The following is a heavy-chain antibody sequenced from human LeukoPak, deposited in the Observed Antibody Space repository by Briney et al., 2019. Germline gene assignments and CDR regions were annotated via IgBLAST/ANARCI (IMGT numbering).Heavy chain of an antibody. J-gene: IGHJ4*02. CDR2: ISESGTIK. CDR3: VTVSGYDFGDEGHYYFDY. V-gene: IGHV3-11*01. D-gene: IGHD5-12*01. Sequence: GRSLSLSCAASGFIVSDYYMSWVRQAPGEWRGCVSFISESGTIKHYADSVKGRFTISRDNAKNSLFLHMNSLRDDDTAVYYCVTVSGYDFGDEGHYYFDYWGQGALVTVSS. CDR1: GFIVSDYY.